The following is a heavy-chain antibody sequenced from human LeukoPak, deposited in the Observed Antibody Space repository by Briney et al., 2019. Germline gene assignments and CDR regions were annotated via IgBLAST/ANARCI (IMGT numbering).Heavy chain of an antibody. J-gene: IGHJ4*02. CDR3: ARDQFVYYGSGSYYNALGY. CDR2: ISYDGSNK. Sequence: PGRSLRLSCAASGFTFSSYAMHWVRQAPGKGLEWVAVISYDGSNKYYADSVKGRFTISRDNSKNTLYLQMNSLRAEDTAVYYCARDQFVYYGSGSYYNALGYWGQGTLVTVSS. V-gene: IGHV3-30*04. CDR1: GFTFSSYA. D-gene: IGHD3-10*01.